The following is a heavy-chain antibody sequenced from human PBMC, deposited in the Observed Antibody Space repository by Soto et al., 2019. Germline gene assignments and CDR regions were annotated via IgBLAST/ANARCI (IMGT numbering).Heavy chain of an antibody. V-gene: IGHV1-2*04. D-gene: IGHD5-12*01. CDR1: GYTFTGYY. CDR2: INPNSGGT. Sequence: ASVKVSFKASGYTFTGYYMHWVRQAPGQGLEWMGWINPNSGGTNYAQKFQGWVTMTRDTSISTAYMELSRLRSDDTAVYYCARGGVDIVATTELDYWGQGTLVTVSS. J-gene: IGHJ4*02. CDR3: ARGGVDIVATTELDY.